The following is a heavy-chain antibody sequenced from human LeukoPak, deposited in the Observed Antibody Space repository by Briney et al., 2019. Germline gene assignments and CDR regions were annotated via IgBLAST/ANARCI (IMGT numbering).Heavy chain of an antibody. J-gene: IGHJ4*02. Sequence: ASVKVSCKASGFTFTDYYMHWVRQAPGQGLEWMGWINPHSGGTNYAQKFQGRVTMTRDTSITTASMELSRLRSDDTAAYYCARVAYGSSLNYFDYWGQGTLVTVSS. CDR3: ARVAYGSSLNYFDY. V-gene: IGHV1-2*02. CDR2: INPHSGGT. D-gene: IGHD6-13*01. CDR1: GFTFTDYY.